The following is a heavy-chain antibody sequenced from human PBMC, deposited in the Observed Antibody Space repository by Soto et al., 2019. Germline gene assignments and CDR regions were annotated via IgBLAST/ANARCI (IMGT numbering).Heavy chain of an antibody. Sequence: QITLNESGPTVVSPTETLTLTCRFSGFSLTTSGVGVGWIRQSPGKAPEWLALLYWDDDKRYSASLKSRLTITKVTSKNQVVLTVSDLDPTDTATYYCAHRVLRTVFGLVTTTAIYFDFWGQGTPVAVSS. V-gene: IGHV2-5*02. CDR2: LYWDDDK. CDR3: AHRVLRTVFGLVTTTAIYFDF. D-gene: IGHD3-3*01. CDR1: GFSLTTSGVG. J-gene: IGHJ4*02.